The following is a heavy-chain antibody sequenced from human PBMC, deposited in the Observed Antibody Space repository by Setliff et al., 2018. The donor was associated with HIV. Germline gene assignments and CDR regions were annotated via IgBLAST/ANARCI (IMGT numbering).Heavy chain of an antibody. V-gene: IGHV4-61*02. CDR3: AREMDEYSSGWDYNGGNAFDI. D-gene: IGHD6-19*01. J-gene: IGHJ3*02. Sequence: SETLSLTCTVSGGPINSGSYYWSWIRQPAGKGLEWIGRIYSSGTTNYNPSLKRRVTISLDTSENQFSLKLNSVTAADTALYHCAREMDEYSSGWDYNGGNAFDIWGQGTMVTVSS. CDR1: GGPINSGSYY. CDR2: IYSSGTT.